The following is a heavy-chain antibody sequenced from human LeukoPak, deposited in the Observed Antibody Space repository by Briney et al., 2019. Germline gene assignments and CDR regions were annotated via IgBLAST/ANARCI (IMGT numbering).Heavy chain of an antibody. D-gene: IGHD3-10*01. CDR3: ARGVLLWFGELLSYNWFDP. CDR1: GGSFSGYY. CDR2: INHSGST. V-gene: IGHV4-34*01. Sequence: PSETLSLTCAAYGGSFSGYYWSWIRQPPGKGLEWIGEINHSGSTNYNPSLKSRVTISVDTSKNQFSLKLSSVTAADTAVYYCARGVLLWFGELLSYNWFDPWGQGTLVTVSS. J-gene: IGHJ5*02.